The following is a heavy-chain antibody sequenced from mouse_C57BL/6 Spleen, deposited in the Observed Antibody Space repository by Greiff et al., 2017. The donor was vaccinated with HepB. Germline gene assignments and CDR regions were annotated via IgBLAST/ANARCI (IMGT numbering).Heavy chain of an antibody. CDR1: GYTFTSYW. Sequence: QVQLKESGAELAKPGASVKLSCKASGYTFTSYWMHWVKQRPGQGLEWIGYINPSSGYTKYNQKFKDKATLTADKSSSTAYMQLSSLTYEDSAVYYCASSPIYYGNLAWFAYWGQGTLVTVSA. CDR2: INPSSGYT. CDR3: ASSPIYYGNLAWFAY. D-gene: IGHD2-1*01. V-gene: IGHV1-7*01. J-gene: IGHJ3*01.